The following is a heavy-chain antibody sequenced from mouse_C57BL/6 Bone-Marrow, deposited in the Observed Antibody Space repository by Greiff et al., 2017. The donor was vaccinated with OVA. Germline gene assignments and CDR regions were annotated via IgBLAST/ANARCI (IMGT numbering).Heavy chain of an antibody. Sequence: VKLKQSGAELVRPGASVKLSCKASGYTFTDYYINWVKQRPGQGLEWIARIYPGSGNTYYNEKFKGKATLTAEKSSSTAYMQLSSLTSEDAAVYFCARRAWFAYWGQGTLVTVSA. CDR3: ARRAWFAY. J-gene: IGHJ3*01. V-gene: IGHV1-76*01. CDR2: IYPGSGNT. CDR1: GYTFTDYY.